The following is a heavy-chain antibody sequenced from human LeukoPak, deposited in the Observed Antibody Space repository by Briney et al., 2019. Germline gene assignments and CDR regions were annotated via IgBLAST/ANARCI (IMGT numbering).Heavy chain of an antibody. Sequence: GRSLRVSCAAPGFTSDDYAMHWVRHAPGRGLEWVSGISWNSGSIGYADSVKGRFTISRDDAKNSLYLQMNSLRAEDTAFYYCTKGRGGGTAYCFDYWGQGILVTVSP. CDR2: ISWNSGSI. CDR3: TKGRGGGTAYCFDY. D-gene: IGHD1-26*01. J-gene: IGHJ4*02. V-gene: IGHV3-9*02. CDR1: GFTSDDYA.